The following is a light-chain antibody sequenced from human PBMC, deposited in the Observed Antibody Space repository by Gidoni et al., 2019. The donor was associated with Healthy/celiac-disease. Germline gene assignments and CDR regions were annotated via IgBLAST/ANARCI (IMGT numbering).Light chain of an antibody. CDR3: SSYTSSSTWV. V-gene: IGLV2-14*01. J-gene: IGLJ3*02. CDR2: EVS. Sequence: QSALTQPASVSASPGQSITISCTGTRSDVGGYNYVSWYQQHPGKAPKLMIYEVSNRPSGVSNRFSGSKSGNTASLTISGLQAEDEADYYCSSYTSSSTWVFGGGTKLTVL. CDR1: RSDVGGYNY.